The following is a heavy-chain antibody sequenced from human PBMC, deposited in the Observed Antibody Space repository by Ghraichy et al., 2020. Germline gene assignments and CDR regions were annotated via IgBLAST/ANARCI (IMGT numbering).Heavy chain of an antibody. CDR2: IFSNDEK. CDR1: GFSLSNARMG. CDR3: ARITGIDYGSYYFDY. V-gene: IGHV2-26*01. D-gene: IGHD4-17*01. Sequence: SGPTLVKPTETLTLTCTVSGFSLSNARMGVSWIRQPPGKALEWLAHIFSNDEKSYSTSLKSRLTISKDTSKSQVVLTMTNMDPVDTATYYCARITGIDYGSYYFDYWGQGTLVTVSS. J-gene: IGHJ4*02.